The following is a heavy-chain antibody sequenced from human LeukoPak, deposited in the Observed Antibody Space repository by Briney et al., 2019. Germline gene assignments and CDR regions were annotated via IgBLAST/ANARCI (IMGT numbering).Heavy chain of an antibody. CDR2: INQDGRGE. J-gene: IGHJ3*02. Sequence: GGSLRLSCAASGFTFTNYWMTWVRQAPGKGREWVANINQDGRGESYVDSVKGRFTISRDNAKNSVSLQMHGLRVEDTAVYYCARHWWHGLDIWGHGTLVTVSS. CDR3: ARHWWHGLDI. CDR1: GFTFTNYW. D-gene: IGHD2-8*02. V-gene: IGHV3-7*01.